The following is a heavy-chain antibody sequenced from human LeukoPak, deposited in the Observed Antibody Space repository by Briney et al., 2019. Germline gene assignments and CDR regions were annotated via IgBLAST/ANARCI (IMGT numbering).Heavy chain of an antibody. CDR3: AKDYPYDFSLFSHPSANNWFDP. D-gene: IGHD3-3*01. CDR2: INWNGGST. CDR1: GFTFDDYG. V-gene: IGHV3-20*04. Sequence: PGGSLRLSCAASGFTFDDYGMSWVRQAPGKGLEWVSGINWNGGSTGYADSVKGRFTISRDNAKNSLYLQMNSLRAEDTAVYYCAKDYPYDFSLFSHPSANNWFDPWGQGTLVTVSS. J-gene: IGHJ5*02.